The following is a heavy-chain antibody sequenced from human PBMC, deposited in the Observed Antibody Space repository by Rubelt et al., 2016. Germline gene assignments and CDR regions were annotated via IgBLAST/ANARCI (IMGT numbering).Heavy chain of an antibody. CDR1: GGSISSSSYY. V-gene: IGHV4-39*07. CDR3: ARTTGSNWF. D-gene: IGHD1-26*01. Sequence: QLQLQESGPGLVKPSETLSLTCTVSGGSISSSSYYWGWIRQPPGKGLEWIGSIYSSGSTYYNPSLKSRVTISVDTSKNQFSLRLRSVTAADPAVYYCARTTGSNWFWGQGTLVTVSS. J-gene: IGHJ4*02. CDR2: IYSSGST.